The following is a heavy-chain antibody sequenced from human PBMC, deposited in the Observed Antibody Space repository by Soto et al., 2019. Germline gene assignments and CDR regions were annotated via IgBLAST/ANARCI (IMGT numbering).Heavy chain of an antibody. CDR1: GGPFSSYY. Sequence: SETLSLTCTVSGGPFSSYYWSWLRQSPGKGLEWIGYIHYTGSTNYIPSLQSRVTISLDMSKNQFSLDLSSVTAADTAVYFCARQSAGRFDWFDPWGQGTLVTVSS. CDR3: ARQSAGRFDWFDP. D-gene: IGHD3-10*01. V-gene: IGHV4-59*08. J-gene: IGHJ5*02. CDR2: IHYTGST.